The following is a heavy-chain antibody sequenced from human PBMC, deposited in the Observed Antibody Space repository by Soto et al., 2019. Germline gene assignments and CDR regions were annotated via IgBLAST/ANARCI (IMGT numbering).Heavy chain of an antibody. V-gene: IGHV3-74*01. J-gene: IGHJ4*02. D-gene: IGHD2-15*01. Sequence: LRLSCAASGFTSNIYWMHWVRQPPGKGLVWVSRINSDGSSTNYADSVKGRFTISRDNAKNTMYLQMNNLRAEDTAVYYCARDHCSGGRSYFGYWGQGTQVTVSS. CDR3: ARDHCSGGRSYFGY. CDR2: INSDGSST. CDR1: GFTSNIYW.